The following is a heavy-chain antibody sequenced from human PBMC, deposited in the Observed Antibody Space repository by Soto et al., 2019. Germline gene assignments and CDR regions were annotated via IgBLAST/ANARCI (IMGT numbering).Heavy chain of an antibody. CDR2: INPNSGGT. CDR1: GYTFTGYY. V-gene: IGHV1-2*02. J-gene: IGHJ4*02. D-gene: IGHD2-2*02. Sequence: ASVKVSCKASGYTFTGYYMHWVRQAPGQGLESMGWINPNSGGTNYAQKFQGRVTMTRDTSTTTVYMELDSLTSDDTAVYYCARGDYTAYLYWGQGVLVTVSS. CDR3: ARGDYTAYLY.